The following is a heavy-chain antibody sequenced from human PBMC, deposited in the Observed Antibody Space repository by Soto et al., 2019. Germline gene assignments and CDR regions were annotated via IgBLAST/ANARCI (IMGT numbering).Heavy chain of an antibody. CDR3: ARAVAVPADFDY. Sequence: GASVKVSCKASGYTFTGYAMHWVRQAPGQRLEWMGWINAGNGNTKYSQKFQGRVTISRDTSASTAYMELSSLGSEDTAVYYCARAVAVPADFDYWGQGTLVNVS. CDR1: GYTFTGYA. CDR2: INAGNGNT. V-gene: IGHV1-3*01. J-gene: IGHJ4*02. D-gene: IGHD6-19*01.